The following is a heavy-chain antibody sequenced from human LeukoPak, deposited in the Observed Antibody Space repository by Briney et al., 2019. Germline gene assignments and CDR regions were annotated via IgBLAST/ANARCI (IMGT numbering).Heavy chain of an antibody. CDR2: IIPIFGAA. Sequence: SVKVSCKASGGTFSSYAISWVRQAPGQGLEWMGGIIPIFGAANYAQKFQGRVTITTDESTSTAYMELSSLRSEDTAVYYCARAGNYTAMGTFDYWGQGTLITVSS. CDR3: ARAGNYTAMGTFDY. D-gene: IGHD5-18*01. CDR1: GGTFSSYA. V-gene: IGHV1-69*05. J-gene: IGHJ4*02.